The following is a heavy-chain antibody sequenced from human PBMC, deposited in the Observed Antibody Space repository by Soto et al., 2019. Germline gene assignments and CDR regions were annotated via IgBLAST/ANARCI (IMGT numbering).Heavy chain of an antibody. D-gene: IGHD3-10*01. J-gene: IGHJ3*02. Sequence: ASVKVSCKASGGTFSSYAISWVRQAPGQGLEWMGGIIPNFGTANYAQKFQGRVTITADESTSTAYMELSSLRSEDTAVYYCARGSFRGVITDAFDIWGQGTMVTVSS. CDR1: GGTFSSYA. CDR2: IIPNFGTA. V-gene: IGHV1-69*13. CDR3: ARGSFRGVITDAFDI.